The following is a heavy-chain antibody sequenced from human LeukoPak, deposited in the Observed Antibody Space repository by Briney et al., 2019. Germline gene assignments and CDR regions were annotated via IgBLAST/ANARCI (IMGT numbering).Heavy chain of an antibody. CDR1: GFTFSSYW. CDR2: IKQDGSEK. V-gene: IGHV3-7*01. Sequence: GGSLRLSCAASGFTFSSYWMSWARQAPGKGLEWVANIKQDGSEKYYVDSVKGRFTISRDNAKNSLYLQMNSLRAEDTAVYYCAKSHSSGWYRNPFDYWGQGTLVTVSS. CDR3: AKSHSSGWYRNPFDY. D-gene: IGHD6-19*01. J-gene: IGHJ4*02.